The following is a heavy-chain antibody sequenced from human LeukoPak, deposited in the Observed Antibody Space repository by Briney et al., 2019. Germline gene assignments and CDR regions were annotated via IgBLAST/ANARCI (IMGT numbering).Heavy chain of an antibody. J-gene: IGHJ4*02. V-gene: IGHV4-4*02. CDR1: GGSISSSNW. D-gene: IGHD6-13*01. Sequence: SETLSLTCTVSGGSISSSNWWSWVRQPPGKGLECIGEIYHLGATNYNPSLKSRVTISVDKSKNQFSLKLNSVTAADTAVYYCARDSSSWKRGIDYWGQGTLVTVSS. CDR2: IYHLGAT. CDR3: ARDSSSWKRGIDY.